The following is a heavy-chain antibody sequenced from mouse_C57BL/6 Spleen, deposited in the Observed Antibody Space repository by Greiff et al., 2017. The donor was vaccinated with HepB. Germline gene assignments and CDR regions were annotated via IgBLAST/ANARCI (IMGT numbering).Heavy chain of an antibody. J-gene: IGHJ1*03. CDR1: GYTFTSYW. CDR3: ARAYDGYSNWYFDV. Sequence: VHLQQPGAELVKPGASVKMSCKASGYTFTSYWITWVKQRPGQGLEWIGDIYPGSGSTNYNEKFKSKATLTVDTSSSTAYMQLSSLTSEDSAVYYCARAYDGYSNWYFDVWGTGTTVTVSS. D-gene: IGHD2-3*01. V-gene: IGHV1-55*01. CDR2: IYPGSGST.